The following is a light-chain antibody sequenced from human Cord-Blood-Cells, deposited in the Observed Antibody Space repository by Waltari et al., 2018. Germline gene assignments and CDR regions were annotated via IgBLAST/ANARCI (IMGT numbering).Light chain of an antibody. V-gene: IGKV1-5*01. Sequence: DIQMTQSPSTLSASVGDRVTITCRASQSISSWLAWSQQKPGKAPNLRIYDASSLESGVPSRFSGSGSGTEFTRTISRLQTDDFATYYCQQYNRYSPTFGQGTKVEIK. CDR1: QSISSW. CDR3: QQYNRYSPT. CDR2: DAS. J-gene: IGKJ1*01.